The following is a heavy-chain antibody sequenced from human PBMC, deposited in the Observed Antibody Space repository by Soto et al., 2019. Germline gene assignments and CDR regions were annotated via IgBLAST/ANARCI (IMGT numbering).Heavy chain of an antibody. V-gene: IGHV4-34*01. J-gene: IGHJ6*02. D-gene: IGHD3-22*01. CDR3: ARGRNYYDSSGYWGYYYYGMDV. CDR1: GGSFSGYY. CDR2: INHSGST. Sequence: SETLSLTCAVYGGSFSGYYWSWIRQPPGKGLEWIGEINHSGSTNYNPSLKSRVTISVDTSKNQFSLKLSSVTAADTAVYYCARGRNYYDSSGYWGYYYYGMDVWGQGTTVTVSS.